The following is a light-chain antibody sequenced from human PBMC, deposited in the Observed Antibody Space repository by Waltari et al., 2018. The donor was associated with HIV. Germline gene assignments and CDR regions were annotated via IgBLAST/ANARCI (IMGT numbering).Light chain of an antibody. CDR1: SSDVGNHNY. V-gene: IGLV2-14*01. CDR3: SSYSSTTTVGL. Sequence: QSALTQPASVSGSPGQSITISCTGTSSDVGNHNYVSWYQHHPDNVPKLIIYEVSTRPSGVSTRFSGSKSGNTASLTISGLQAEDEANYYCSSYSSTTTVGLFGGGTKLTVL. CDR2: EVS. J-gene: IGLJ2*01.